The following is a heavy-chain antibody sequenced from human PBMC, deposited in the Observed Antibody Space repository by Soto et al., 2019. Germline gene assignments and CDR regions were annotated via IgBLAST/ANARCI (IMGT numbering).Heavy chain of an antibody. J-gene: IGHJ6*02. V-gene: IGHV1-8*01. CDR1: GYTFTSYD. D-gene: IGHD3-3*01. CDR3: AIFDFGVPRAQKRGRDV. CDR2: MNPNSGNT. Sequence: QVQLVQSGAEVKKPGASVKVSCKASGYTFTSYDINWVRQATGQGLEWMGWMNPNSGNTGYAQKFQGRVTMTRTTSISTAYMELSSLRSEDTAVYYCAIFDFGVPRAQKRGRDVWGQGTTVTVSS.